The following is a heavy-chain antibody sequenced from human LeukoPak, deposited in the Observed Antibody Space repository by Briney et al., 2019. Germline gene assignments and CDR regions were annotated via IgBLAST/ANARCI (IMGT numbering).Heavy chain of an antibody. CDR3: ASPLRDY. Sequence: PGGSLRLSCAASGFTFSSYAMHWVRQAPGKGLEWVAVISYDGSNKYYADSVKGRFTISRDNSKNTPYLQMNSLRAEDTAVYYCASPLRDYWGQGTLVTVSS. V-gene: IGHV3-30-3*01. D-gene: IGHD2-15*01. CDR2: ISYDGSNK. J-gene: IGHJ4*02. CDR1: GFTFSSYA.